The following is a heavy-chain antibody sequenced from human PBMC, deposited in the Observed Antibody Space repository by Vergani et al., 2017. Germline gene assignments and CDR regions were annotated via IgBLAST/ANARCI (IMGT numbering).Heavy chain of an antibody. J-gene: IGHJ4*02. D-gene: IGHD6-13*01. CDR2: ISYDGSNK. CDR3: AKDGIAAAGYHMYYFDY. Sequence: QVQLVESGGGVVQPGRSLRLSCAASGFTFSSYGMHWVLQAPGKGLEWVAVISYDGSNKYYADSVKGRFTISRDNSKNTLYLQMNSLRAEDTAVYYCAKDGIAAAGYHMYYFDYWGQGTLVTVSS. V-gene: IGHV3-30*18. CDR1: GFTFSSYG.